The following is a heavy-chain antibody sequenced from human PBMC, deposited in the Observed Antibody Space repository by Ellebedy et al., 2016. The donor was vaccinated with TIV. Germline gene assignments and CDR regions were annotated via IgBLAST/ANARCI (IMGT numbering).Heavy chain of an antibody. Sequence: GGSLRLSXTASGFIFSGSAVHWVRQASGTGLEWIGRIRSRANSFAAAYAESVKGRFTISRDDSTNTAYLQMNKLKTEDAAVYYCTRHRDAYAYRSFDYYAFDVWGQGTTVTVSS. CDR1: GFIFSGSA. V-gene: IGHV3-73*01. CDR3: TRHRDAYAYRSFDYYAFDV. D-gene: IGHD3-16*02. J-gene: IGHJ6*02. CDR2: IRSRANSFAA.